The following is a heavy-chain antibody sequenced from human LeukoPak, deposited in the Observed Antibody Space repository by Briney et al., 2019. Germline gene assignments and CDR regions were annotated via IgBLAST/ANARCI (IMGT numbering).Heavy chain of an antibody. Sequence: PSETLSLTYTVSGYSISSGYYWGWIRQPPGKGLEWIGSIYHSGSTYYSPSLKSRVTISVDTSKNQFSLKLSSVTAADTAVYYCARHEPAFNPSAFDYWGQGTLVTVSS. CDR2: IYHSGST. CDR1: GYSISSGYY. CDR3: ARHEPAFNPSAFDY. D-gene: IGHD1-14*01. J-gene: IGHJ4*02. V-gene: IGHV4-38-2*02.